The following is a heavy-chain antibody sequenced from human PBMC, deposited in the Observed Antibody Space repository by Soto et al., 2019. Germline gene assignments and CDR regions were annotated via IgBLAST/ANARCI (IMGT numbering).Heavy chain of an antibody. CDR1: GGAFSGYY. V-gene: IGHV4-34*01. D-gene: IGHD3-9*01. CDR2: INHNVST. J-gene: IGHJ4*02. Sequence: PSDTLSLTCAGSGGAFSGYYWTWILQPPGTGLEWSGEINHNVSTNYNPSLTSRATIAVDTPKNQFYLKLSSVTAADTAVYYSERGSDILTGYYPDYWGQGTLVTVSS. CDR3: ERGSDILTGYYPDY.